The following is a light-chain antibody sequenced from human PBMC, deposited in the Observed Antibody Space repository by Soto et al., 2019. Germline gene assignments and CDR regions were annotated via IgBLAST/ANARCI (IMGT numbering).Light chain of an antibody. J-gene: IGLJ1*01. CDR2: NNN. CDR3: AAWDDSLNGYV. CDR1: SSNIGTNA. Sequence: QSVLTQPPSASVTPGQRVTISCSGGSSNIGTNAVNWYQQLPRTAPKLLIYNNNQRPSGVPDGFSGSKSVTSASLAISGLQSVDEADYYCAAWDDSLNGYVFGPGTKVTVL. V-gene: IGLV1-44*01.